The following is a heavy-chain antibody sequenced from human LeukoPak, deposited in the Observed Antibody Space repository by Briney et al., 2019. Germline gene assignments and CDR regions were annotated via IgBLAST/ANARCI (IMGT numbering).Heavy chain of an antibody. D-gene: IGHD1-26*01. CDR3: AKVDFSPVGYQVGGWFDP. Sequence: ASVKVSCKASGYTFTGYYMHWVRQAPGQGLEWMGWVNPNNGVTNYAQKFQGRVTMTRDTSISTAYMELSRLRSDDTAVYYCAKVDFSPVGYQVGGWFDPWGQGTLVTVSS. J-gene: IGHJ5*02. CDR2: VNPNNGVT. CDR1: GYTFTGYY. V-gene: IGHV1-2*02.